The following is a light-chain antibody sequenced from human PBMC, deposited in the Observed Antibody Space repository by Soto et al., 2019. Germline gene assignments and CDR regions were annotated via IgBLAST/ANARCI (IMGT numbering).Light chain of an antibody. CDR1: QSVLYSSNNKNY. J-gene: IGKJ1*01. CDR2: WAS. Sequence: DIVMTQSPDPLAVSLGERATINCKSSQSVLYSSNNKNYLAWYQQKPGQPPKLLIYWASTRESGVPDRFSGSGSGTDFTLTISSLQAEXVAVXXXQXXXDAPQNFGQGTKVEIK. CDR3: QXXXDAPQN. V-gene: IGKV4-1*01.